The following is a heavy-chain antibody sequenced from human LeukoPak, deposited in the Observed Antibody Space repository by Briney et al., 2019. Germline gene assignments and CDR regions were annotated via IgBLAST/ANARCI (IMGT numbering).Heavy chain of an antibody. D-gene: IGHD3-10*01. CDR1: GFGFTNYA. J-gene: IGHJ4*02. CDR2: ISGSGGST. V-gene: IGHV3-23*01. CDR3: AKDLLGGSGSYPLFYFDY. Sequence: GGSLRLSCAASGFGFTNYAMSWVRQAPGKGLEWVSGISGSGGSTYYADSVKGRFTISRENSKKMMYLQMNTLRAAHTAVCYYAKDLLGGSGSYPLFYFDYWGQGTLVTVSS.